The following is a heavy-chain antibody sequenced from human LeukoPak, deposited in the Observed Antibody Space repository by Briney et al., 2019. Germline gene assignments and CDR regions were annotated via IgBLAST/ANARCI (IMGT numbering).Heavy chain of an antibody. CDR3: ARSGLSRFGF. V-gene: IGHV3-23*01. CDR2: FSGSGGST. D-gene: IGHD2/OR15-2a*01. Sequence: GGSLRLSCAASGFTFSSYWMSWVRQAPGKGLQWVSAFSGSGGSTYYADSVKGRFTISRDNSRNTLYLQMNSLRAEDTAVYYCARSGLSRFGFWGQGTLVTVSS. J-gene: IGHJ4*02. CDR1: GFTFSSYW.